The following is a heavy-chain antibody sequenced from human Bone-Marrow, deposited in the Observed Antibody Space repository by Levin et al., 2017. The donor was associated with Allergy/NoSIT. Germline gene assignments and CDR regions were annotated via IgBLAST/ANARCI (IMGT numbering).Heavy chain of an antibody. CDR2: ISYDGSNK. Sequence: PGGSLRLSCAASGFTFSSYGMHWVRQAPGKGLEWLAVISYDGSNKYYADSVKGRFTISRDNSKNTLYLQMNSLRAEDTAVYYCAKEGSTVVLDYWGQGTLVTVSS. CDR3: AKEGSTVVLDY. CDR1: GFTFSSYG. J-gene: IGHJ4*02. V-gene: IGHV3-30*18. D-gene: IGHD4-23*01.